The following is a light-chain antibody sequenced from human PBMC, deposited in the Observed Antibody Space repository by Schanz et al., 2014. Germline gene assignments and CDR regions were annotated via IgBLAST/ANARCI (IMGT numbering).Light chain of an antibody. J-gene: IGKJ2*01. CDR2: GAS. Sequence: EIVLTQSPGTLSLSPGDRATLSCRASQSVSSDLAWYQQKPGQAPRLLIYGASTRATGIPARFSGSGSGTEFTLTISSLQSEDFAVYYCQQYNNFYTFGQGTKLEIK. CDR3: QQYNNFYT. CDR1: QSVSSD. V-gene: IGKV3-15*01.